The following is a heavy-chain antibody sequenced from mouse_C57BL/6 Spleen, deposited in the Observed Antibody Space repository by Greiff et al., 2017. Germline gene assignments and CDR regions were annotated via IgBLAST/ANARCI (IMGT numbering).Heavy chain of an antibody. CDR3: ARSSPGYYAMDY. J-gene: IGHJ4*01. V-gene: IGHV7-3*01. Sequence: EVHLVESGGGLVQPGGSLSLSCAASGFTFPDYYMSWVRQPPGKALEWLGFIRNKANGYTTEYSASVKGRFTISRDNSQSILYLQMNALRAEDSATYYCARSSPGYYAMDYWGQGTSVTVAS. CDR2: IRNKANGYTT. CDR1: GFTFPDYY.